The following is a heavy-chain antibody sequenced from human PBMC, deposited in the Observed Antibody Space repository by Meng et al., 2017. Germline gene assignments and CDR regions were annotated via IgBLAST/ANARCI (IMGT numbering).Heavy chain of an antibody. J-gene: IGHJ5*02. CDR3: ARGRPPYIVGATTRGFDP. V-gene: IGHV4-34*01. D-gene: IGHD1-26*01. CDR2: INHSGST. CDR1: GGSFSGYY. Sequence: GSLRLSCAAYGGSFSGYYWSWSRQPPGKGLEWIGEINHSGSTNYNPSLKSRVTISVDTPKNQFSLKLSSVTAADTAVYYCARGRPPYIVGATTRGFDPWGQGTLVTVSS.